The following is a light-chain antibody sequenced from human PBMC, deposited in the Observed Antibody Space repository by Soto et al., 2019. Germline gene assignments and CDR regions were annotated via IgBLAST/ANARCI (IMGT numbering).Light chain of an antibody. CDR1: SSDVGGYNY. V-gene: IGLV2-14*01. CDR3: SSYTSSSTLVV. Sequence: QSALTQPASVSGSPGQSITISCTGTSSDVGGYNYVSWYQQHPGNAPKLMIYDVSNRPSGVSNRFSGSKSGNTASLTISGLQAEDEAEDYCSSYTSSSTLVVFGGGTKLTVL. J-gene: IGLJ2*01. CDR2: DVS.